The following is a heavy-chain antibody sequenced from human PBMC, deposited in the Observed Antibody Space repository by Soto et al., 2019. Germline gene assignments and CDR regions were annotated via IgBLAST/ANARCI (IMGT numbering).Heavy chain of an antibody. J-gene: IGHJ5*02. CDR3: ARPWAHSEYGKGWFDP. CDR2: ISDSGST. V-gene: IGHV4-39*01. D-gene: IGHD4-17*01. Sequence: QLQLQESGPGLVKPSETLSLTCTVSGGSISSNSYSWGWIRQPPGKGLEGIGTISDSGSTYYNPSLKSRVSISVDTSKNQFSMKVSSVTAADTAMYYCARPWAHSEYGKGWFDPWGQGTLVTVSS. CDR1: GGSISSNSYS.